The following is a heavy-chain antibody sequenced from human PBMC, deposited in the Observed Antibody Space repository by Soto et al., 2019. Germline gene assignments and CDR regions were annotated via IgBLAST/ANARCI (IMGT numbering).Heavy chain of an antibody. CDR2: ISYDGSNK. D-gene: IGHD1-26*01. Sequence: GWSLRLSCAASGFTFISYGMHLVRQAPGKGLEWVAVISYDGSNKYYADSVKGRFTISRDNSKSTLYLQMNSLRAEDSAVYYCAKVREQQIFFQDVFDIWGQGTMVTVS. J-gene: IGHJ3*02. V-gene: IGHV3-30*18. CDR1: GFTFISYG. CDR3: AKVREQQIFFQDVFDI.